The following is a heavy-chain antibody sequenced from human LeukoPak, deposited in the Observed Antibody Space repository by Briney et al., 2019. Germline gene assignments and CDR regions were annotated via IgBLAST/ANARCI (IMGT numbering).Heavy chain of an antibody. CDR1: GFTFSNYA. D-gene: IGHD6-19*01. V-gene: IGHV3-23*01. CDR3: AKDALSGWYGYSDY. J-gene: IGHJ4*02. Sequence: GGSLRLSCAAPGFTFSNYALNWGRQGPGKGLEWVSSICGSGSSTYYAHSVEGRFTNSRDNSKNTLFLQMNSLRAEDTAVYHCAKDALSGWYGYSDYWGQGTLVTVSS. CDR2: ICGSGSST.